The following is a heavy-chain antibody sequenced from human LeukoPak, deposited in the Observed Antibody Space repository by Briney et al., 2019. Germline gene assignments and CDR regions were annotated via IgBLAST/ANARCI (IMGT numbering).Heavy chain of an antibody. CDR1: GFTFSTYW. Sequence: PGGSLRLSCVVSGFTFSTYWMSWVRQAPGKGLERVANIKQDGNEKYYVDSVKGRFTISRDNAKNSLNLQMNSLIAEDTAVYYCARDLALGSSWYGFDYWGQGTLVTVSS. J-gene: IGHJ4*02. V-gene: IGHV3-7*01. D-gene: IGHD6-13*01. CDR3: ARDLALGSSWYGFDY. CDR2: IKQDGNEK.